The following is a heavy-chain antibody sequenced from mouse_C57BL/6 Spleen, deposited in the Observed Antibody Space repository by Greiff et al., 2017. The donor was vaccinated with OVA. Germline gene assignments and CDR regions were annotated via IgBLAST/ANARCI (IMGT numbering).Heavy chain of an antibody. J-gene: IGHJ4*01. D-gene: IGHD1-1*01. Sequence: VKLQESGAELVKPGASVKISCKASGYAFSSYWMNWVKQRPGKGLEWIGQIYPGDGDTNYNGKFKGKATLTADKSSSTAYMQLSSLTSEDSAVYFCARSYGSSLYYAMDYWGQGTSVTVSS. CDR1: GYAFSSYW. CDR2: IYPGDGDT. CDR3: ARSYGSSLYYAMDY. V-gene: IGHV1-80*01.